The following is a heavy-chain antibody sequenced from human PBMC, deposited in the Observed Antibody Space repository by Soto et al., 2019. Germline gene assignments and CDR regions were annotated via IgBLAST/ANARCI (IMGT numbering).Heavy chain of an antibody. J-gene: IGHJ1*01. CDR1: GFSLSNARMG. Sequence: QITLKESGPTLVKPTETLTLTCTVSGFSLSNARMGVSWIRQPPGKALEWLAPIFWNDDTSYRPCLPSRLTVSQDSLKCKVAPTIIILNPAASARYDCARPALNCSWSSFPYSGEGTLVTISS. D-gene: IGHD2-15*01. V-gene: IGHV2-26*01. CDR2: IFWNDDT. CDR3: ARPALNCSWSSFPY.